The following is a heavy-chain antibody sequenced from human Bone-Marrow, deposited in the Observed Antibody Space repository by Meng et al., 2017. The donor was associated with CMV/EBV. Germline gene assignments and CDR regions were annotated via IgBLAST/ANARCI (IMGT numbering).Heavy chain of an antibody. Sequence: ASVKVSCKASGYTFTAYYMHWVRQAPGQGLEWMGWINPNSGGTNYAQKFQGRVTMTRDTSISTAYMELSRLRSDDTAVYYYARDRKYCSSTSCSGNWFDPWGQGTLVTVSS. D-gene: IGHD2-2*01. CDR1: GYTFTAYY. V-gene: IGHV1-2*02. CDR3: ARDRKYCSSTSCSGNWFDP. CDR2: INPNSGGT. J-gene: IGHJ5*02.